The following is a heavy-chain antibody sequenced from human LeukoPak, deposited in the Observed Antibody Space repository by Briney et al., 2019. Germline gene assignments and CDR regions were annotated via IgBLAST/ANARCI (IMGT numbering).Heavy chain of an antibody. V-gene: IGHV3-9*01. CDR3: ATDFASHDY. Sequence: PGRSLRLSCAASGFTFDDYAMHWVRQGPGEGLEWVSGITWNSATIGYADSVKGRFTISRDNAKNSLYLQMNSLRPDDTAVYYCATDFASHDYWGQGTLVTVSS. J-gene: IGHJ4*02. CDR2: ITWNSATI. CDR1: GFTFDDYA. D-gene: IGHD2-21*01.